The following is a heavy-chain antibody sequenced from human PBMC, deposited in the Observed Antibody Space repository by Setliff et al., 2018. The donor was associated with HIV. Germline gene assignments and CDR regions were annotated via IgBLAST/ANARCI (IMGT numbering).Heavy chain of an antibody. D-gene: IGHD4-17*01. Sequence: ASVKVSCKSSGYTFTRNAMHWVRQAPGQRLEWMGWINTVNGNTKYSQKFQGRVTITRDTSASTVYMELSSLRSGDTAVYYCARDLNSGDYPHWFDPWGQGTLVTVSS. J-gene: IGHJ5*02. CDR1: GYTFTRNA. CDR2: INTVNGNT. CDR3: ARDLNSGDYPHWFDP. V-gene: IGHV1-3*04.